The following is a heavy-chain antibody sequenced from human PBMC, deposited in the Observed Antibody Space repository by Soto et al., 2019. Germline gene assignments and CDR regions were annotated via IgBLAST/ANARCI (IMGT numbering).Heavy chain of an antibody. Sequence: GASVKVSCKASGYTLTSYYMHWVRQAPGQGLEWMGIIDPSGGGTSYAQKFQGRLTMTRDTSTSTVYMELSSLRSEDTAVYYCARDRVDCSGGNCWRSVEDTWGQGTLVTVSS. CDR2: IDPSGGGT. CDR3: ARDRVDCSGGNCWRSVEDT. D-gene: IGHD2-15*01. V-gene: IGHV1-46*01. CDR1: GYTLTSYY. J-gene: IGHJ5*02.